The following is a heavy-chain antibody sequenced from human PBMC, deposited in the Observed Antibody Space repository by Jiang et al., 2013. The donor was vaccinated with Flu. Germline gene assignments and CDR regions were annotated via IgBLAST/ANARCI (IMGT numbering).Heavy chain of an antibody. V-gene: IGHV4-39*07. Sequence: LLKPSETPVPHLHCIWWLPQRCYILLGAGSASPQGRDWSGLGVCMLVGITYYSPSLESRLSMSMDTSRNQFYLRLTSVTAADTAVYYCARDRDILSREGIDFWGQGTLVTVSS. CDR1: WLPQRCYIL. D-gene: IGHD3-9*01. J-gene: IGHJ4*02. CDR2: CMLVGIT. CDR3: ARDRDILSREGIDF.